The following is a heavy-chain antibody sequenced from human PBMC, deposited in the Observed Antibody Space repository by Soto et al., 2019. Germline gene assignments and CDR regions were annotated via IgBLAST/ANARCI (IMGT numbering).Heavy chain of an antibody. CDR2: ISGSGGSA. V-gene: IGHV3-23*01. J-gene: IGHJ4*02. Sequence: PGGSLRLSCAASGFTFSSYAMSWVRQAPGKGLEWVSAISGSGGSAYYADSVKGRFTISRDNSKNTLYLQMNSLRAEDTAVYYCAKDRNGYCSGGSCPGSDYWGQGTLVTVSS. CDR3: AKDRNGYCSGGSCPGSDY. CDR1: GFTFSSYA. D-gene: IGHD2-15*01.